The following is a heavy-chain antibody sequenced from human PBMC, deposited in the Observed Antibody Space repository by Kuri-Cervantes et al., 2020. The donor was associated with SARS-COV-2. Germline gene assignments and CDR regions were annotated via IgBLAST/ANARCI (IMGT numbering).Heavy chain of an antibody. CDR3: ARVVLSRLTTVTNYYYYYYYMDV. J-gene: IGHJ6*03. CDR1: NFSISSTYY. V-gene: IGHV4-38-2*01. Sequence: ESLKISCAVSNFSISSTYYWGWVRQPPGKGLEWIGSIYHSGSTYYNPSLKSRVTISADTSKNQFSLKLSSVTAADTAVYYCARVVLSRLTTVTNYYYYYYYMDVWGKGTTVTVSS. CDR2: IYHSGST. D-gene: IGHD4-17*01.